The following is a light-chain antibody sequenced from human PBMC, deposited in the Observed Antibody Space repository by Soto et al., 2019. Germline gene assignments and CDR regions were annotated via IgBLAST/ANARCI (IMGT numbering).Light chain of an antibody. CDR2: HAS. CDR3: QQTSSTPYT. J-gene: IGKJ2*01. V-gene: IGKV1-39*01. CDR1: LTIGTY. Sequence: DIQMTQSPSSLSASVGDRVTITCRSSLTIGTYLNWYQHKAGKAPKLLISHASSLQTGVPSRFSGSGSGAEFTLIINSLQPEDFSTYYCQQTSSTPYTFGQGTKVEI.